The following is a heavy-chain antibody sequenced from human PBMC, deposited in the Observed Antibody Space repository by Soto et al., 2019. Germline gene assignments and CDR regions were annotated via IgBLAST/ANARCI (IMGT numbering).Heavy chain of an antibody. CDR2: INWNSGSV. Sequence: SLRLSCTASGFTFKDYAMHWVRQAPGKGLEWVSGINWNSGSVNYADSVKGRFTISRDNAKNSLYLQMNSLRAEDTAFYYCAKDTSSSSWYYFDYWGQGALVTVS. D-gene: IGHD6-13*01. V-gene: IGHV3-9*01. J-gene: IGHJ4*02. CDR1: GFTFKDYA. CDR3: AKDTSSSSWYYFDY.